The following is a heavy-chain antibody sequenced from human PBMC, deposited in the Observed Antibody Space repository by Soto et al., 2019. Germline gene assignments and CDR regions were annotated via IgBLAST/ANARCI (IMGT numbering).Heavy chain of an antibody. CDR2: ISSSSSYT. Sequence: PGGSLRLSCAASGFTFSDYYMSWIRQAPGKGLEWVSYISSSSSYTNYADSVKGRFTISRDNAKNSLYLQMNSLRAEDTAVYYCASRYSYGLLPDYWGQGXLVTVSS. CDR1: GFTFSDYY. J-gene: IGHJ4*02. V-gene: IGHV3-11*06. CDR3: ASRYSYGLLPDY. D-gene: IGHD5-18*01.